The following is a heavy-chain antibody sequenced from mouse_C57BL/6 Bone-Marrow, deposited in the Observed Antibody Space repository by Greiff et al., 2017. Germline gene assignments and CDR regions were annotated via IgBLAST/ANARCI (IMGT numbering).Heavy chain of an antibody. Sequence: EVKLMESGGDLVKPGGSLKLSCAASGFTFSSYGMSWVRQTPDKRLEWVATISSGGSYTYYPDSVKGRFTISRDNAKNTLYLQMSSLKSEDTAMYYCARLLRKYFDYWGQGTTLTVSS. CDR1: GFTFSSYG. J-gene: IGHJ2*01. CDR3: ARLLRKYFDY. CDR2: ISSGGSYT. D-gene: IGHD2-3*01. V-gene: IGHV5-6*01.